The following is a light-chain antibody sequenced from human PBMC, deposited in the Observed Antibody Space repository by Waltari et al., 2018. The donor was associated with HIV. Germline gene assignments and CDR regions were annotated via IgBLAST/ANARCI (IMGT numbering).Light chain of an antibody. CDR3: SSVANSVTLSVL. CDR1: SSDIGYHNY. CDR2: EVS. Sequence: QFALTQPASVSGSPGQSITISCSGTSSDIGYHNYVSWYQQHPGKAPKLMIYEVSNRPSGISNRFSGSKSGNTASLTISALQAEDEADYFCSSVANSVTLSVLFGGGTKLTVL. V-gene: IGLV2-14*01. J-gene: IGLJ3*02.